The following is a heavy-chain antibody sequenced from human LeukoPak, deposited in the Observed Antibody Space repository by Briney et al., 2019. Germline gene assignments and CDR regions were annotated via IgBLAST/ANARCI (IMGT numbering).Heavy chain of an antibody. D-gene: IGHD6-19*01. V-gene: IGHV3-9*01. J-gene: IGHJ4*02. Sequence: GRSLRLSCAASGFTFDNYAMHWVRHAPGKGLEWLSIISGNSGYIGYADSVKGRFTISRDNAKKSLDLQMNSLRAEDTAFYYCAKVRGTYSSGYFFDYWGQGTLVTVSS. CDR1: GFTFDNYA. CDR2: ISGNSGYI. CDR3: AKVRGTYSSGYFFDY.